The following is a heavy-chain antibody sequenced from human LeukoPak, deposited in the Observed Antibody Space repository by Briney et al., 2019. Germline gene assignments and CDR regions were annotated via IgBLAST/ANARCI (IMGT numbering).Heavy chain of an antibody. D-gene: IGHD3-10*01. CDR3: AKDRGGLSFFDY. CDR1: GFTFSNYA. Sequence: GGSLRLSCAASGFTFSNYAMSWVRQAPGKGLQWVSTMSGSGVNTYYADSVKGRFTVSRDNSKSTVYFQMNGLRVEDTAVYYCAKDRGGLSFFDYWGRGTLVTVSS. J-gene: IGHJ4*02. V-gene: IGHV3-23*01. CDR2: MSGSGVNT.